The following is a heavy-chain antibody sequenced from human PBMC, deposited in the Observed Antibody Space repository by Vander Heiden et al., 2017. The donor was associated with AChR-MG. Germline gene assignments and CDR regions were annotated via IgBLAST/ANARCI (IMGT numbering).Heavy chain of an antibody. CDR1: GFPFDDYA. J-gene: IGHJ3*02. D-gene: IGHD3-3*01. CDR2: ISWNSGSI. Sequence: EVQLVESGGDLVQPGRSLRLSCAASGFPFDDYAMSGVRQAPGKGLEWVSGISWNSGSIGYADSVKGRFTISRDNAKNSLYLQMNSLRAEDTALYYCAKDEQRYDFWSGYRDDAFDIWGQGTMVTVSS. V-gene: IGHV3-9*01. CDR3: AKDEQRYDFWSGYRDDAFDI.